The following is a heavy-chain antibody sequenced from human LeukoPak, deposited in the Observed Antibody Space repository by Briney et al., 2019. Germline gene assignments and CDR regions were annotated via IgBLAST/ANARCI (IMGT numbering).Heavy chain of an antibody. CDR3: VKGSSSSRPYYFDY. Sequence: GSLRLSCAASGFTFSRYAMSWVRQAPGKGLEWVSAITDSGGDTFHADSVKGRLTISRDNSKNALYLQMNRLRVEDTAVYYCVKGSSSSRPYYFDYWGQGTLVTVSS. CDR2: ITDSGGDT. J-gene: IGHJ4*02. D-gene: IGHD6-6*01. CDR1: GFTFSRYA. V-gene: IGHV3-23*01.